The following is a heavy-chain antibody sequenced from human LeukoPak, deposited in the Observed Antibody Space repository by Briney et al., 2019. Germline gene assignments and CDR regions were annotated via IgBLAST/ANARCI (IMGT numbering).Heavy chain of an antibody. CDR3: ATGGHYGGS. CDR2: IRSKAEGGTT. V-gene: IGHV3-15*01. D-gene: IGHD3-16*01. Sequence: GGSLRLSCAASGFTISNVWMSWVRQAPGKGLEWVGRIRSKAEGGTTDYNEPVNGRFTISRDESRSMLYLQMNSLKTEDTGIYYCATGGHYGGSWGQGTLVIVSS. J-gene: IGHJ4*02. CDR1: GFTISNVW.